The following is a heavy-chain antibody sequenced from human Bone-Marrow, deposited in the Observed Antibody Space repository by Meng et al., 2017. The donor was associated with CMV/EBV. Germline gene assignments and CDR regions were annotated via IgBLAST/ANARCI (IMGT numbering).Heavy chain of an antibody. CDR2: INWNGGST. D-gene: IGHD3-16*01. J-gene: IGHJ4*02. CDR3: ARVPVYDYVSRFDY. CDR1: GFTFDDYG. Sequence: GESLKISCAASGFTFDDYGMSWVRQAPGKGLEWVSGINWNGGSTGYADSVKGRFTISRDNAKNSLYLQMNSLRAEDTALYYCARVPVYDYVSRFDYWGQGTRVTVSS. V-gene: IGHV3-20*04.